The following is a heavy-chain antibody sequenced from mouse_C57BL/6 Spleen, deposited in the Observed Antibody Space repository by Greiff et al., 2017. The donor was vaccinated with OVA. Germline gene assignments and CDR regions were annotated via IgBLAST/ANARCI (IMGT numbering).Heavy chain of an antibody. Sequence: QVHVKQSGAELVRPGSSVKLSCKASGYTFTSYWMHWVKQRPIQGLEWIGNIDPSDSETHYNQKFKDKATLTVDKSSSTAYMQLSSLTSEDSAVYYCARWGSAYAMDYWGQGTSVTVSS. J-gene: IGHJ4*01. CDR2: IDPSDSET. CDR3: ARWGSAYAMDY. V-gene: IGHV1-52*01. CDR1: GYTFTSYW.